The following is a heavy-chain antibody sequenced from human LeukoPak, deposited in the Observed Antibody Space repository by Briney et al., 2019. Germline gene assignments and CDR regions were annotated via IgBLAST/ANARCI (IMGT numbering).Heavy chain of an antibody. D-gene: IGHD2-15*01. V-gene: IGHV1-2*02. J-gene: IGHJ4*02. CDR3: AREMECSGGSCYPSNDY. CDR2: INPNSGGT. CDR1: GDTFTGYY. Sequence: ASVKVSCKASGDTFTGYYMHWVRQAPGQGLEWMGWINPNSGGTNYAQKFQGRVTMTRDTSISTAYMELSRLRSDDTAVYYCAREMECSGGSCYPSNDYWGQGTLVTVSS.